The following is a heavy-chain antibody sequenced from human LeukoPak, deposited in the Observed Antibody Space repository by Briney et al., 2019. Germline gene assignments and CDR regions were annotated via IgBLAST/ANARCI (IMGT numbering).Heavy chain of an antibody. CDR2: IYASGST. J-gene: IGHJ4*02. V-gene: IGHV4-61*02. Sequence: SETLSLTCTVSGGSINSGTYFWSWIRQPAGKGLEWIGRIYASGSTNYSPSLKSRVTVSVDNSRNDFSLSLTSVSAAGTAVYYCARGIPGYFGTSGYYYEYWGQGTLVTVSS. CDR1: GGSINSGTYF. D-gene: IGHD3-22*01. CDR3: ARGIPGYFGTSGYYYEY.